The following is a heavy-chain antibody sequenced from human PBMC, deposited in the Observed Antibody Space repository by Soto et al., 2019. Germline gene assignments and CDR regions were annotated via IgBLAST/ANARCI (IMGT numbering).Heavy chain of an antibody. CDR3: AREGPGLRYFDWLPRSNYYYGMDV. CDR2: IYTSGST. CDR1: GGSISSYY. Sequence: SETLSLTCTVSGGSISSYYWSWIRQPAGKGLEWIGRIYTSGSTNYNPSLKSRATMSVDTSKNQFSLKLSSVTAADTAVYYCAREGPGLRYFDWLPRSNYYYGMDVWGQGTTVTVSS. D-gene: IGHD3-9*01. V-gene: IGHV4-4*07. J-gene: IGHJ6*02.